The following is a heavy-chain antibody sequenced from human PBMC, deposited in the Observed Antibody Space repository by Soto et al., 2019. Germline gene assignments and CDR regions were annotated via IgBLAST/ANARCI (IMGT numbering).Heavy chain of an antibody. CDR2: ISYDGSNK. CDR1: GFTFSSYG. Sequence: QVQLVESGGGAVQPGRSLRLSCAASGFTFSSYGMHWVRQAPGKGLEWVAVISYDGSNKYYADSVKGRFTISRDNSKNTLYLQMNSLRAEDTAVYYCAKRSCSGGSCYADYWGQGTLVTVSS. V-gene: IGHV3-30*18. J-gene: IGHJ4*02. D-gene: IGHD2-15*01. CDR3: AKRSCSGGSCYADY.